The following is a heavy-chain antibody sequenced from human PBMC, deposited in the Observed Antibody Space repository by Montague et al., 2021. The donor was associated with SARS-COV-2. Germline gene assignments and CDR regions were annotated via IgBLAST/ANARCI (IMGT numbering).Heavy chain of an antibody. V-gene: IGHV4-4*07. CDR3: VRDQGRCNWNSPDY. J-gene: IGHJ4*02. D-gene: IGHD1-7*01. CDR1: GGSISGYY. CDR2: IYNSVST. Sequence: SETLSLTCTVSGGSISGYYWSWFRQSSGKGLEWIGRIYNSVSTSSNPSLKSGVTMSVDTSKNQFSLTLGPVTAADTDVYYCVRDQGRCNWNSPDYWGQGTLVTVSS.